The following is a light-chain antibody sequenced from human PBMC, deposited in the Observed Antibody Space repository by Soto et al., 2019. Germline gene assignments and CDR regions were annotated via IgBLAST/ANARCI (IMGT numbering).Light chain of an antibody. CDR3: AAWDDTLSEL. V-gene: IGLV1-47*01. CDR2: RNN. J-gene: IGLJ1*01. Sequence: QSVLTQPPSASGTPGQRVTISCSGSASIIGSNYVYWYQQFPGMAPKLLIYRNNQRPSGVPDRFSGSKSGTSASLAISGLRSEDEGDYFCAAWDDTLSELFGTGTKVTVL. CDR1: ASIIGSNY.